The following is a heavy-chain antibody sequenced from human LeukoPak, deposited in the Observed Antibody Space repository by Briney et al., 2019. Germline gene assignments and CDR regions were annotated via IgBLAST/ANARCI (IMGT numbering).Heavy chain of an antibody. CDR2: IIPSDGST. Sequence: ASVKVSCKASGYTFTDYFMHWVRQAPGQGLEWMGIIIPSDGSTSYAQKFQGRVTMTRDTSTSTVYMELSSLRSEDTAVYYCARGKVVTMVRGVTITYFDYWGQGTLVTVSS. CDR3: ARGKVVTMVRGVTITYFDY. V-gene: IGHV1-46*01. CDR1: GYTFTDYF. D-gene: IGHD3-10*01. J-gene: IGHJ4*02.